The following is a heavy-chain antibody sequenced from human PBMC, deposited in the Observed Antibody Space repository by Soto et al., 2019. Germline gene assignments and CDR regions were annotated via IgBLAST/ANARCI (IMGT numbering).Heavy chain of an antibody. Sequence: QVQLQQWGAGLLKPSETLSLTCAVYGGSFSGYYWSWIRQPPGKGLEWIGEINHSGSTNYNPSLKSRVTISVDTSKHQCSLKLSSVTAADTAVYYCAAIAARPSRNYYYYYMDVWGKGTTVTVSS. CDR2: INHSGST. V-gene: IGHV4-34*01. CDR3: AAIAARPSRNYYYYYMDV. CDR1: GGSFSGYY. D-gene: IGHD6-6*01. J-gene: IGHJ6*03.